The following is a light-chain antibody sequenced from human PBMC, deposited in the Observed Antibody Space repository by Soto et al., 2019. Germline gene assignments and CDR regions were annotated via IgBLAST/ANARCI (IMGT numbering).Light chain of an antibody. CDR1: SSDVGDYNY. J-gene: IGLJ3*02. V-gene: IGLV2-11*01. Sequence: QSALTQPRSVSASPGQSVTISCTGTSSDVGDYNYVSWYQEHPGKAPKLMIYDVNKRPSGVPDRFSGSKSGNTASLTISGLQFEDEADYYCCSYAGSYTLWVFGGGTQLTVL. CDR3: CSYAGSYTLWV. CDR2: DVN.